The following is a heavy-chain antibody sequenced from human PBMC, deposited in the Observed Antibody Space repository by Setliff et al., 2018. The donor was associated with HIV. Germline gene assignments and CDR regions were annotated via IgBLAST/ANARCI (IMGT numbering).Heavy chain of an antibody. CDR3: ATRIRDGHRGYGYFDF. CDR2: INPGGGNT. D-gene: IGHD5-12*01. CDR1: GYTFISYG. Sequence: ASVKVSCKTSGYTFISYGINWVRQAPGQGLEWMGIINPGGGNTRYAQRFQGRVSMTRDTSTSTVYMELSSLRSEDTAVYYCATRIRDGHRGYGYFDFWGQGTLVTVSS. V-gene: IGHV1-46*01. J-gene: IGHJ4*02.